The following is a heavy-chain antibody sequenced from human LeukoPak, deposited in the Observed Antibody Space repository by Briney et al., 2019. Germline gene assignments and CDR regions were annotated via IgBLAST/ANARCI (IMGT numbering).Heavy chain of an antibody. Sequence: GGSLRLSCAAAGFTFSTFAMLWVRQPRGKGLEWVSSIFPSGGEIHYADSVRGRFTISRDNSKSTLSLQMNSLRAEDTAVYYCARGGKVYCSGGSCVGDDAFDIWGQGTMVTVSS. J-gene: IGHJ3*02. CDR1: GFTFSTFA. CDR2: IFPSGGEI. CDR3: ARGGKVYCSGGSCVGDDAFDI. D-gene: IGHD2-15*01. V-gene: IGHV3-23*01.